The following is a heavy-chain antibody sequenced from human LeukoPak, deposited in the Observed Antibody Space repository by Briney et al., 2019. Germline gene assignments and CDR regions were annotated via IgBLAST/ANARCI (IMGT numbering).Heavy chain of an antibody. Sequence: GGSLRLSCAASGFTFSSYAMSWVRQAPGKGLEWVSAISGSGGSTYYADSVKGRFTISRDNSKNTLYLQMNSLRAEDTAVYYCAKAGGGYCSSTSCERHPFDYWGPGTLVTVSS. CDR2: ISGSGGST. J-gene: IGHJ4*02. CDR1: GFTFSSYA. D-gene: IGHD2-2*01. CDR3: AKAGGGYCSSTSCERHPFDY. V-gene: IGHV3-23*01.